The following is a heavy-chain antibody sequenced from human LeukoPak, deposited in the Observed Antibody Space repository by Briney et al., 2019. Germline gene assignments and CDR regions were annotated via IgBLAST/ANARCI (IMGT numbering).Heavy chain of an antibody. J-gene: IGHJ6*02. V-gene: IGHV3-9*01. CDR2: MCWNGGSI. Sequence: PGRSLRLSCAVSGFTLDDYDIHWVRHAPGKGLEWVSGMCWNGGSIGYADSVKGRFTISRDNAKNSLYLQMNSLRAEDTAVYYCATVSYGYVFFYYYRMDVRAEQPRSPSP. D-gene: IGHD5-18*01. CDR3: ATVSYGYVFFYYYRMDV. CDR1: GFTLDDYD.